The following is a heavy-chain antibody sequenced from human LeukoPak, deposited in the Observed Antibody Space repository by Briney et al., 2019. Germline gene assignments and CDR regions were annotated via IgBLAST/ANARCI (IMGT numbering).Heavy chain of an antibody. J-gene: IGHJ4*02. V-gene: IGHV3-7*01. CDR1: GFTFSNYW. Sequence: PGGSLRLSCAASGFTFSNYWMSWIRQTPGKGLEWVANIKEDGSEKYHVGSGRGRFTISRDNAKNILNLQMDNLRAEDTAVYYCARGGKRDLDYWGQGTLVTVSS. D-gene: IGHD4-23*01. CDR3: ARGGKRDLDY. CDR2: IKEDGSEK.